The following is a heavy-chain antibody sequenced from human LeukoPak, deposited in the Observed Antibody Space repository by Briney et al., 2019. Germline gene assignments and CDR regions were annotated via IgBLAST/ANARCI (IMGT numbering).Heavy chain of an antibody. CDR3: AREGVEMATYAFDI. V-gene: IGHV3-74*01. D-gene: IGHD5-24*01. J-gene: IGHJ3*02. CDR1: GFIFSSYW. CDR2: INTDGSST. Sequence: TGGSLRLSCAASGFIFSSYWMHWVRHAPGKGLAWVSRINTDGSSTSYADSVKGRFTISRDNSKNTLYLQMNSLRAEDTAVYYCAREGVEMATYAFDIWGQGTMVTVSS.